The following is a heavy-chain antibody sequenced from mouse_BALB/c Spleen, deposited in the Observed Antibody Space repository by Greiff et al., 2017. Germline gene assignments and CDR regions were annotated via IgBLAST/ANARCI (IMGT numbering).Heavy chain of an antibody. D-gene: IGHD2-1*01. CDR2: IRNKANGYTT. V-gene: IGHV7-3*02. J-gene: IGHJ3*01. CDR1: GFTFTDYY. CDR3: ARDRGGNYDWFAY. Sequence: DVQLVESGGGLVQPGGSLRLSCATSGFTFTDYYMSWVRQPPGKALEWLGFIRNKANGYTTEYSASVKGRFTISRDNSQSILYLQMNTLRAEDSATYYCARDRGGNYDWFAYWGQGTLVTVSA.